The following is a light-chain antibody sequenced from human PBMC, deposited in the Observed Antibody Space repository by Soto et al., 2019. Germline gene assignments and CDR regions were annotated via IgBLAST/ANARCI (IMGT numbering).Light chain of an antibody. Sequence: DLQMTQSPSTLSASVGDGVTITCRASQRISTWLAWYQQKPGKAPKILISDASSLETGVPSRFSGSGSGTEFTLTINSLQPDDFATYYCQQYKSYWTFGQGTKVDIK. J-gene: IGKJ1*01. V-gene: IGKV1-5*01. CDR3: QQYKSYWT. CDR1: QRISTW. CDR2: DAS.